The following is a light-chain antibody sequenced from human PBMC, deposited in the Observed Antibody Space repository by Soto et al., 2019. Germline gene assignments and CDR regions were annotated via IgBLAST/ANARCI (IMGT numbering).Light chain of an antibody. J-gene: IGKJ4*01. V-gene: IGKV1-5*03. Sequence: DIQMTQSPSTLSASVGDRVTITCRAGQSISGWLAWYQQKPGKAPNLLIYKASSLKSGVPSKFSGSGSGTEYTLTISSLQPDDFATYYCQQYNSYPLPFGGGTKVDIK. CDR2: KAS. CDR3: QQYNSYPLP. CDR1: QSISGW.